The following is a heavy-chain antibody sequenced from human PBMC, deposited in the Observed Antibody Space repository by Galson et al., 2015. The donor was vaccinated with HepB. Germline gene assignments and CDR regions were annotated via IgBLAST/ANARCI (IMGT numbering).Heavy chain of an antibody. CDR2: IIPILGIA. V-gene: IGHV1-69*04. CDR3: ARATYSSSPDDYYYYMDV. J-gene: IGHJ6*03. D-gene: IGHD6-13*01. Sequence: SVKVSCKASGGTFSSYAISWVRQAPGQGLEWMGRIIPILGIANYAQKFQGRVTITADKSTSTAYMELSSLRSEDTAVYYCARATYSSSPDDYYYYMDVWGKGTTVTVSS. CDR1: GGTFSSYA.